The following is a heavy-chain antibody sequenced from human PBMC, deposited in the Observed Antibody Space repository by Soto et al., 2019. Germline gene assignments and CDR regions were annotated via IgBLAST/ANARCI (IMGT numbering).Heavy chain of an antibody. J-gene: IGHJ6*02. CDR2: IIPIFGIG. CDR3: ARSAITLFGVVSIPPHYYSEMDV. V-gene: IGHV1-69*01. Sequence: QVQLVQSGAEVKKPGSSVKVSCKASGGTFNRYAISWVRQAPGQGLEWMGGIIPIFGIGNDAQRVQGRVTITADESTGKAYMERSSLRSEDTGVYYCARSAITLFGVVSIPPHYYSEMDVWGQGTTVTVSS. D-gene: IGHD3-3*01. CDR1: GGTFNRYA.